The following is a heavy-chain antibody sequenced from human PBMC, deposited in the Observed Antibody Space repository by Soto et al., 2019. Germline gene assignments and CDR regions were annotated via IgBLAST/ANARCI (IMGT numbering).Heavy chain of an antibody. CDR3: AREEDYCDSSGGGFDP. CDR1: GFTFSSYS. J-gene: IGHJ5*02. V-gene: IGHV3-21*01. Sequence: EVQLVESGGGLVKPGGSLRLSCAASGFTFSSYSMNWVRQAPGKGLEWVSSISSSSSYIYYADSVKGRFTISRDNAKKSLYLQMNSLRAGDTAVYDCAREEDYCDSSGGGFDPWGQGTLVTVSS. D-gene: IGHD3-22*01. CDR2: ISSSSSYI.